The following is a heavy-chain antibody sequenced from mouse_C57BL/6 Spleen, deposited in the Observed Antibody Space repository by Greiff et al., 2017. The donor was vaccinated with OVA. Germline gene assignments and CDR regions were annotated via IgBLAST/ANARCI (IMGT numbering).Heavy chain of an antibody. V-gene: IGHV1-69*01. CDR1: GYTFTSYW. J-gene: IGHJ4*01. CDR2: IDPSDSYT. Sequence: QVQLQQPGAELVMPGASVKLSCKASGYTFTSYWMHWVKQRPGQGLEWIGEIDPSDSYTNYNQKFKGKSTLTVDKSSSTAYMQLSSLTSEDSAVXYCARGDYYGSSYVWYAMDYWGQGTSVTVSS. D-gene: IGHD1-1*01. CDR3: ARGDYYGSSYVWYAMDY.